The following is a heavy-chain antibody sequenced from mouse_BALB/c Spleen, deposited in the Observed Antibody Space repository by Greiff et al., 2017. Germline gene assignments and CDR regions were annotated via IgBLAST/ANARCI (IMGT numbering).Heavy chain of an antibody. V-gene: IGHV5-17*02. J-gene: IGHJ2*01. Sequence: EVKLVESGGGLVQPGGSRKLSCAASGFTFSSFGMHWVRQAPEKGLEWVAYISSGSSTIYYADTVKGRFTISRDNPKNTLFLQMTSLRSEDTAMYYCARDGGLRYYFDYWGQGTTLTVSS. CDR1: GFTFSSFG. D-gene: IGHD2-4*01. CDR2: ISSGSSTI. CDR3: ARDGGLRYYFDY.